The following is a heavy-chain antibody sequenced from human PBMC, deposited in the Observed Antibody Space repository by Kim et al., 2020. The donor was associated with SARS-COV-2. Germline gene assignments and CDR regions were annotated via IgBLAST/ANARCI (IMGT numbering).Heavy chain of an antibody. CDR2: ISGSGGST. CDR3: AKVGVICCSGGSYEIDY. J-gene: IGHJ4*01. CDR1: GFTFSSYA. D-gene: IGHD2-15*01. Sequence: GGSLRLSCAASGFTFSSYAMSWVRQAPGKGLEWVSAISGSGGSTYYADSVNGRVTISRDNSKKTLYVQMNIQRAEDTAAGDCAKVGVICCSGGSYEIDY. V-gene: IGHV3-23*01.